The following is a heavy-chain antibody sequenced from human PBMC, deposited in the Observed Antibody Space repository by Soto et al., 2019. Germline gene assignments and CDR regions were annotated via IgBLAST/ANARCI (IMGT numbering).Heavy chain of an antibody. J-gene: IGHJ6*03. CDR1: GGSITGYY. CDR3: ATAGGVATTLGYMDV. Sequence: QVQLEESGPGLVKPSETLSLTCTVSGGSITGYYLSWLRQPPGKGLEWFGYIYYSGSANYNPSLKSRVTISIDTSRNQFSLVLSSVTAADTAVYYCATAGGVATTLGYMDVWGKGTTVTVSS. D-gene: IGHD1-7*01. V-gene: IGHV4-59*01. CDR2: IYYSGSA.